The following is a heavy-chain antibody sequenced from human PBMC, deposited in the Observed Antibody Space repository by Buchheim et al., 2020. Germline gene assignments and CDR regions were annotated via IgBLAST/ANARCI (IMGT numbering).Heavy chain of an antibody. J-gene: IGHJ4*02. CDR1: GFAFSNYA. CDR2: ISYDGSNK. D-gene: IGHD3-22*01. CDR3: ARDSGSSTSSFNLFDY. V-gene: IGHV3-30-3*01. Sequence: QVQLVESGGGVVQPGRSLRLSCAASGFAFSNYAIHWVRQAPGKGLEWVAVISYDGSNKNYAGSVKGRFTISRDNSKKTMYLHMDSLTSEDTAMYFCARDSGSSTSSFNLFDYWGQGT.